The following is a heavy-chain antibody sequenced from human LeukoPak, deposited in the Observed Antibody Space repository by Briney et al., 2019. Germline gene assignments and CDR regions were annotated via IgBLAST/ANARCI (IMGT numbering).Heavy chain of an antibody. CDR1: GFTFSSYA. V-gene: IGHV3-23*01. D-gene: IGHD1-26*01. CDR2: ISNSGGST. Sequence: PGGSLRLSCAASGFTFSSYAMGWVRQAPGKGLEWVSTISNSGGSTYYADSVKGRFTISRDNSKNTLYLQMNSLRAEDTAVYYCAKMISGSYYYYYGMDVWGQGTTVTVSS. CDR3: AKMISGSYYYYYGMDV. J-gene: IGHJ6*02.